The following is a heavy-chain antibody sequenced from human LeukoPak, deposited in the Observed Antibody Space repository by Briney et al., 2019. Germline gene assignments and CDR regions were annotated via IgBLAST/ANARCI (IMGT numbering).Heavy chain of an antibody. Sequence: ASVKVSCKASGYTFTSYYMHWVRQAPGQGLEWMGIINPSGGSTSYAQKFQGRVTITRNTSISTAYMELSSLRSEDTAVYYCARKKSWGSGRDSFDIWGQGTMVTVSS. CDR1: GYTFTSYY. J-gene: IGHJ3*02. CDR2: INPSGGST. V-gene: IGHV1-46*01. CDR3: ARKKSWGSGRDSFDI. D-gene: IGHD3-10*01.